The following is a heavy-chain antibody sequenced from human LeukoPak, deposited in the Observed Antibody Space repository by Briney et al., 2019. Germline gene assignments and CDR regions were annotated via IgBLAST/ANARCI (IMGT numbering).Heavy chain of an antibody. CDR3: ARLTGATLGSPYYFDY. V-gene: IGHV4-59*08. CDR2: INYIRTT. CDR1: GGSISSYY. Sequence: PSETLSLTCTVSGGSISSYYWNWIRQPPGKGLEWIGYINYIRTTDYNPSLKSRVTISLDTSKNRFSLKLSSVTASDTAMYYCARLTGATLGSPYYFDYWGQGTLVTVSS. J-gene: IGHJ4*02. D-gene: IGHD5-12*01.